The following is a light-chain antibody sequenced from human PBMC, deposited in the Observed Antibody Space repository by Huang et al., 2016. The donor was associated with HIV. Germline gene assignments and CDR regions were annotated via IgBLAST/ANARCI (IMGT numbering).Light chain of an antibody. CDR2: GAS. J-gene: IGKJ2*01. CDR1: RNLTNSQ. V-gene: IGKV3-20*01. Sequence: EVVLTQSPGILSLSAGERASLSCRASRNLTNSQLAWYQQKVGQPPRLLVFGASTRVSGAPERFTGSVSGTDFTLSISGLEPDDFATYYCQQYDTFSFGQGTRLE. CDR3: QQYDTFS.